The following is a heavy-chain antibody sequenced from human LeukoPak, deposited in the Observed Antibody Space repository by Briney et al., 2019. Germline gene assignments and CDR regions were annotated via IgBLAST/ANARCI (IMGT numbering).Heavy chain of an antibody. J-gene: IGHJ4*02. CDR3: AKQLGYCSDGSCYFPY. V-gene: IGHV3-23*01. CDR1: GFTFSSYA. D-gene: IGHD2-15*01. Sequence: GGSLRLSCAASGFTFSSYAMSWVRQAPGKGLEWVSAVSSNGAKTYYADSVKGRFTISRDNYKNMVFLQMNSLRAEDTAVYYCAKQLGYCSDGSCYFPYWGQGTLVTVSS. CDR2: VSSNGAKT.